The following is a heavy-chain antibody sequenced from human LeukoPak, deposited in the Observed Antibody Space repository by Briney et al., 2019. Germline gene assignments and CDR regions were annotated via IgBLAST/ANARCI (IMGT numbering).Heavy chain of an antibody. CDR3: ASEVGATNFDY. D-gene: IGHD1-26*01. CDR2: IYYSGST. J-gene: IGHJ4*02. CDR1: GGSISSISSNNYH. Sequence: SETLSLTCIVSGGSISSISSNNYHWGWIRQPPGKGLEWIGSIYYSGSTYYNPSLKSRVTISVDTSKNQFSLKLSSVTAADTALYYCASEVGATNFDYWGQGTLVTVSS. V-gene: IGHV4-39*01.